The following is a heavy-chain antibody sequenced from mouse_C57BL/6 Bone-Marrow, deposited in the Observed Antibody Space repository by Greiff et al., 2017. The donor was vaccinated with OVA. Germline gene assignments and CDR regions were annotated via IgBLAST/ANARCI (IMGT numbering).Heavy chain of an antibody. CDR1: GFTFTSYW. Sequence: QVQLQQPGAELVKPGASVKMSCKASGFTFTSYWITWVKQRPGQGLEWIGDIYPGSGSTNYNEKFKSKATLTVDTSSSTAYTQLSSLTSEDSAVYYCASYYGSSYWYFDVWGTGTTVTVSS. D-gene: IGHD1-1*01. CDR3: ASYYGSSYWYFDV. V-gene: IGHV1-55*01. J-gene: IGHJ1*03. CDR2: IYPGSGST.